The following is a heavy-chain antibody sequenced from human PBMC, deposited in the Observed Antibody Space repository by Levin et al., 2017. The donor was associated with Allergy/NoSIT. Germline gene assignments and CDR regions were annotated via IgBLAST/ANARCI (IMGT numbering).Heavy chain of an antibody. CDR2: INTNTGNP. CDR1: GYIFSSQA. J-gene: IGHJ3*02. Sequence: RGESLKISCKATGYIFSSQAIHWVRQAPGQGLEWMGWINTNTGNPTYAQGHTGRLVFSLDSSDNTAHLQISGLQTEDTAVYYCARDRHYNPRYGIDIWGQGTMVTVSS. CDR3: ARDRHYNPRYGIDI. V-gene: IGHV7-4-1*02. D-gene: IGHD5-24*01.